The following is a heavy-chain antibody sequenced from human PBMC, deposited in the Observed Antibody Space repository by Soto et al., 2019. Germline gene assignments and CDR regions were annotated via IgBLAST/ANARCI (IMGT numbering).Heavy chain of an antibody. V-gene: IGHV4-31*11. CDR2: IYYSGST. J-gene: IGHJ1*01. Sequence: PSETLSLTCAVYGGSFSGYYWSWIRQHPGKGLEWIGYIYYSGSTYYNPSLKSRVTISVDTSKNQFSLKLSSVTAADTAVYYCARGVQHWGQGTLVTVSS. CDR1: GGSFSGYY. CDR3: ARGVQH.